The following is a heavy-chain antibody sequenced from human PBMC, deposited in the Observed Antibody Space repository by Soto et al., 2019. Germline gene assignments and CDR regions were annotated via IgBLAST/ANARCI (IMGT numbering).Heavy chain of an antibody. CDR2: IYYSGST. J-gene: IGHJ6*02. CDR3: ARLHGYCISSSCHGHYAMDV. D-gene: IGHD2-2*01. V-gene: IGHV4-59*08. CDR1: GGSISSYY. Sequence: SETLSLTCAVSGGSISSYYWSWIRQPPGKGLEWIGYIYYSGSTNYNPSLKSRVTISVDTSKNQFSLKLSSVTAADTAVYYCARLHGYCISSSCHGHYAMDVWGRGTTVTVSS.